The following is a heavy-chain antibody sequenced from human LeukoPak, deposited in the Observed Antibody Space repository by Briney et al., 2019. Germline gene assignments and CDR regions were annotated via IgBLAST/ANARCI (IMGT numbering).Heavy chain of an antibody. V-gene: IGHV3-23*01. CDR3: AKGRKSGYYLSPSDY. CDR1: RFTFNSYA. D-gene: IGHD3-3*01. J-gene: IGHJ4*02. CDR2: ISDSGDST. Sequence: GGSLRLSCAASRFTFNSYAMTWVRQAPGKGLEWVSSISDSGDSTYYADSVKGRFTISRDNSKNTLYLQMNFLRAEDTAVYFCAKGRKSGYYLSPSDYWGQGALVTVSS.